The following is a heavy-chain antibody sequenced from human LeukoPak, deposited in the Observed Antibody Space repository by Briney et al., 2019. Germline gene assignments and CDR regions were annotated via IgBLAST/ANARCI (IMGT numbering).Heavy chain of an antibody. Sequence: PGGSLRLSCAASGFTFDDYAMHWVRQAPGKGLEWVSLISGDGGSTYYADSVKGRFTISRDNSKNSLYLQMNSLRTEDTALYYCAKDRRFGELLSLVIDHWGQGTLVTVSS. CDR3: AKDRRFGELLSLVIDH. J-gene: IGHJ4*02. D-gene: IGHD3-10*01. CDR2: ISGDGGST. V-gene: IGHV3-43*02. CDR1: GFTFDDYA.